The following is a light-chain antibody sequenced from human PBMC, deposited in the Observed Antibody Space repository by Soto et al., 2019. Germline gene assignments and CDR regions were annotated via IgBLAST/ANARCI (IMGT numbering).Light chain of an antibody. V-gene: IGKV3-11*01. CDR3: QQRSNWPRT. J-gene: IGKJ2*01. CDR2: DAS. CDR1: QSVSSY. Sequence: EIVLTQSPATLSLSPGERATLSCRASQSVSSYLAWYQQQPRQPPRLVIYDASNRAAATPARFSGSGSGTYFTLTISRLDREYVADYYWQQRSNWPRTFGQGTKLEIK.